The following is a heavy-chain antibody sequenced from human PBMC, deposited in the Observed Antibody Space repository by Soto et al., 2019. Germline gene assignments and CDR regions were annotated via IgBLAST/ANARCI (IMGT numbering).Heavy chain of an antibody. D-gene: IGHD6-19*01. CDR1: GFTFSIYG. CDR2: ISYDGSNK. Sequence: QVQLVESGGGVVQPGRSLRLSCAASGFTFSIYGMHWVRQAPGKGLEWVAVISYDGSNKYYADSVKGRFTISRDNSKNTLYLQMNSLRAEDTAVYYCAKIAVAGQTDDYWGQGTLVTVSS. V-gene: IGHV3-30*18. J-gene: IGHJ4*02. CDR3: AKIAVAGQTDDY.